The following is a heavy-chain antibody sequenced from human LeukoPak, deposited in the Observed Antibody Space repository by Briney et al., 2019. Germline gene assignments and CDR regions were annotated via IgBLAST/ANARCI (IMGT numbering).Heavy chain of an antibody. Sequence: PGGSLRLSCAASGFTFSNYAMSWVRQAPGKGLEWVSVISGRGDSTYHTDSVKGRFTISRDNSKNTLYLQMNSLRTEDTAVYYCTTHSSPYYYDSSGYYYWNCWGQGTLVTVSS. CDR2: ISGRGDST. CDR1: GFTFSNYA. V-gene: IGHV3-23*01. J-gene: IGHJ4*02. CDR3: TTHSSPYYYDSSGYYYWNC. D-gene: IGHD3-22*01.